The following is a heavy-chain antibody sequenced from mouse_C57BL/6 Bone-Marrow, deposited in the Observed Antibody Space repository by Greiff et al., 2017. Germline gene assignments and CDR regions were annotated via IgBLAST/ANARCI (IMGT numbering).Heavy chain of an antibody. CDR1: GFTFSSYT. Sequence: DVMLVESGGGLVKPGGSLKLSCAASGFTFSSYTMSWVRQTPEKRLEWVATISGGGGNTYYPDSVKGRFTISRDNAKNTLYLQMSSLRSEDTALYYCARHDGYYVGFAYWGQGTLVTVSA. CDR3: ARHDGYYVGFAY. D-gene: IGHD2-3*01. J-gene: IGHJ3*01. V-gene: IGHV5-9*01. CDR2: ISGGGGNT.